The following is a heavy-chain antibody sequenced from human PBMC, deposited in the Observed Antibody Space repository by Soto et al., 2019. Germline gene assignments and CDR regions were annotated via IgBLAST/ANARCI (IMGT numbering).Heavy chain of an antibody. CDR2: IIPIFGTA. V-gene: IGHV1-69*13. Sequence: SVKVSCKASGGTFSSYAISWVRQAPGQGLEWMGGIIPIFGTANCAQKFQGRVTITADESTSTAYMELSSLRSEDTAVYYCARESRTGTTISYWGQGTLVTVSS. CDR3: ARESRTGTTISY. J-gene: IGHJ4*02. D-gene: IGHD1-7*01. CDR1: GGTFSSYA.